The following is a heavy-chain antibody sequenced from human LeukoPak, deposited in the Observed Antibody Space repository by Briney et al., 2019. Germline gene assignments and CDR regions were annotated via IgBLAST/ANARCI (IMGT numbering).Heavy chain of an antibody. CDR3: ANGDKKRITMVRGVMQPFDY. CDR1: GFAFSSFA. V-gene: IGHV3-23*01. Sequence: GGSLRISCAASGFAFSSFAMGWVRQAPGKGLEWVSAISGSGGSTYYADSVKGRFTISRDNSKNTLHLQMNSLRAEDTAVYYCANGDKKRITMVRGVMQPFDYWGQGTLVTVSS. J-gene: IGHJ4*02. CDR2: ISGSGGST. D-gene: IGHD3-10*01.